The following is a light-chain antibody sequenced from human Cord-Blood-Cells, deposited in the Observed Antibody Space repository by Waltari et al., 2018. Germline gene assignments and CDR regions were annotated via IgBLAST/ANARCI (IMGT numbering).Light chain of an antibody. J-gene: IGKJ4*01. CDR2: GAS. V-gene: IGKV3-20*01. CDR3: QQYGSSPGLT. Sequence: IVLTQSPGTLSLSPGERATLSCRAGQSVSSSYLAWYQQKPGQAPRLLIYGASSRATGLPDRFSGSGSGTDFTLTISRLEPEDFAVYYCQQYGSSPGLTFGGGTKVEIK. CDR1: QSVSSSY.